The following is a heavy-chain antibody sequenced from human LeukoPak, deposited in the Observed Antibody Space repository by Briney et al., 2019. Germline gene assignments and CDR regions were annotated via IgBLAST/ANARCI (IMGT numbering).Heavy chain of an antibody. J-gene: IGHJ3*02. Sequence: PSETLSLTCTVSGGSISSFYWTWIRQPPGKGLEWIGYIHNSGNTNYNPSLKSRATISVDTSKNQFSLRLSSVTAADTAVYYCVRRCGDNVAFDIWGQGTMVIVSS. CDR1: GGSISSFY. CDR3: VRRCGDNVAFDI. V-gene: IGHV4-59*01. CDR2: IHNSGNT. D-gene: IGHD4-17*01.